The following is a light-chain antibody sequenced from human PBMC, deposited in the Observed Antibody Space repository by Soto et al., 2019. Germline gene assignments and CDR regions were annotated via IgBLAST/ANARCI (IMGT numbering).Light chain of an antibody. CDR2: AAS. V-gene: IGKV1-12*01. CDR3: QQADSFPQT. Sequence: DIQMTQSPSSVSASVGDRFTMTCRASQGIGTWLAWYQQKPGKGPNLLIYAASSLESGVLSRFSGSGSGTDFTLTISSLQPEDFATYYCQQADSFPQTFGQGTKVDI. CDR1: QGIGTW. J-gene: IGKJ1*01.